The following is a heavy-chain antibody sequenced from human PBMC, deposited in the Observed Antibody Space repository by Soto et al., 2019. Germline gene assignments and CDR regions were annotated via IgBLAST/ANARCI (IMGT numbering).Heavy chain of an antibody. CDR1: GGSISSSPYY. Sequence: SETLSLTCTVSGGSISSSPYYWGWIRQPPGKGLEWIGGIYYTGSAYYNPSLKSRVTISVDTSKNQLSLKMTSVTAADTAVYYCARQYYGSATYYKAYYGLDVWGQGTTVTVSS. D-gene: IGHD3-10*01. CDR2: IYYTGSA. J-gene: IGHJ6*02. V-gene: IGHV4-39*01. CDR3: ARQYYGSATYYKAYYGLDV.